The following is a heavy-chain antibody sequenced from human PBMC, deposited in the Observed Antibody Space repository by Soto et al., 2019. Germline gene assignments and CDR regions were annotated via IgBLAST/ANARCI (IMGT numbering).Heavy chain of an antibody. CDR3: AKVTHRGTIAVAGPLGS. J-gene: IGHJ4*02. Sequence: QVHLVQSGAEVKKPGASVNVSCQASGSITNHHMHCARQAPGQGLEWMGIFNPSGLSTTYAQKFQGRVPITRDTSTSTVYMELSSLTSEDTAVYVCAKVTHRGTIAVAGPLGSWGQGTLVIVSS. CDR2: FNPSGLST. D-gene: IGHD6-19*01. CDR1: GSITNHH. V-gene: IGHV1-46*01.